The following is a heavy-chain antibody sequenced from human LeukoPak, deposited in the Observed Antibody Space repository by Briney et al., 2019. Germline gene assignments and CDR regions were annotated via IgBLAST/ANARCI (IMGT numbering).Heavy chain of an antibody. CDR1: GFTFSSYA. Sequence: GGSLRLSCAASGFTFSSYANSWVRQAPGKGAEGVSAICGSGGSTYYADSVKGRFTISRDNSKNTLYLQMNSLRAEDTAVYYCAKVSHRLGHASHFDYWGQGTLVTVSS. J-gene: IGHJ4*02. CDR2: ICGSGGST. D-gene: IGHD6-25*01. V-gene: IGHV3-23*01. CDR3: AKVSHRLGHASHFDY.